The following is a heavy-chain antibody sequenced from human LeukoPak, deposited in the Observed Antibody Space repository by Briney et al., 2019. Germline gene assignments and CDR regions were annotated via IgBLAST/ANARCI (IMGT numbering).Heavy chain of an antibody. CDR3: ARGYCSGGSCHGSY. Sequence: ASVKVSCKASGYTFTGYYMHWVRQAPGQGLEWMGWINPNSGGTNYAQKFQGRVTMTRDTSISTAYMELSRLRSDDTAVYYCARGYCSGGSCHGSYWGQGTLATVSS. J-gene: IGHJ4*02. CDR1: GYTFTGYY. CDR2: INPNSGGT. V-gene: IGHV1-2*02. D-gene: IGHD2-15*01.